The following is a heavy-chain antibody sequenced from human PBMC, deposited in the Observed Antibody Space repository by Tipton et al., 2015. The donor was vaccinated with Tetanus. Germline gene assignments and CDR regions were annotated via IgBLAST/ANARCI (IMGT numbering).Heavy chain of an antibody. CDR2: IQRDGGQK. D-gene: IGHD3/OR15-3a*01. CDR3: ARDRGEDWTNFYYMDV. CDR1: GFSFSNHW. Sequence: GSLRLSCTGSGFSFSNHWMSWVRQAPGKGLEWVANIQRDGGQKYYADSVKGRFTISRDYADNSLHLQLTSLRVEDTAVYYCARDRGEDWTNFYYMDVWGKGTTVTVSS. J-gene: IGHJ6*03. V-gene: IGHV3-7*01.